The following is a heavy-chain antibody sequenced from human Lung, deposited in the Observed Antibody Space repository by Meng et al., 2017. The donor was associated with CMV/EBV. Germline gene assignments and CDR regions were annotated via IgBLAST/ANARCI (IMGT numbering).Heavy chain of an antibody. J-gene: IGHJ5*02. CDR2: ISPKRGET. CDR3: AKPCGSRCLWLTFDP. V-gene: IGHV1-2*02. D-gene: IGHD3-10*01. CDR1: GDTFSAIY. Sequence: VSXNASGDTFSAIYIHWVRQAPGQGLEWMGWISPKRGETNYAQKFQGRVTMTRDTSINTVYMELNSLTSDDTAVYFCAKPCGSRCLWLTFDPWGQGXLVTVSS.